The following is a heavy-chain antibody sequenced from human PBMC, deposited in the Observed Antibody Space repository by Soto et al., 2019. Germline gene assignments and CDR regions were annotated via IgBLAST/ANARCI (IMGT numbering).Heavy chain of an antibody. CDR2: ISSTGGYS. CDR3: ARHDCSGWYYVDY. D-gene: IGHD6-19*01. J-gene: IGHJ4*02. CDR1: GFFFSEFY. V-gene: IGHV3-11*06. Sequence: PGGSLRLSCAASGFFFSEFYMSWIREAPGRGMEWIAYISSTGGYSKYIDSVEGRFTISRDAADNSLYLQMDNLRVEDTAIYYCARHDCSGWYYVDYWGRGTPVTVSS.